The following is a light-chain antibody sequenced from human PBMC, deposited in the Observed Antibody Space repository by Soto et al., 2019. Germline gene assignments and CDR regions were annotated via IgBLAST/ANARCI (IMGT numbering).Light chain of an antibody. Sequence: QTVVTQPASVSGSPGQSITISCTGTGSDVGYYNYVSWYQHHPGKAPKVMIYEVSNRPSGVSNRFSGSKSGNTASLTISGLQAEDEADYYCTSFTATSTYVFGTGTKLTVL. J-gene: IGLJ1*01. CDR1: GSDVGYYNY. V-gene: IGLV2-14*01. CDR3: TSFTATSTYV. CDR2: EVS.